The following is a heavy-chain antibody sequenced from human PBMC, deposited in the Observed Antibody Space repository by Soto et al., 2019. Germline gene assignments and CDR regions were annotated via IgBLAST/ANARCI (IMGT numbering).Heavy chain of an antibody. J-gene: IGHJ3*02. CDR2: INAGNGNT. Sequence: ASVKVSCKASGYTFTSYAMHWVRQAPGQRLEWMGWINAGNGNTKYSQKFQGRVTITRDTSASTAYMELSSLRSEDTAVYYCARGVQLGLGTRFDAFDIWGQGTMVTVSS. CDR3: ARGVQLGLGTRFDAFDI. V-gene: IGHV1-3*01. CDR1: GYTFTSYA. D-gene: IGHD1-1*01.